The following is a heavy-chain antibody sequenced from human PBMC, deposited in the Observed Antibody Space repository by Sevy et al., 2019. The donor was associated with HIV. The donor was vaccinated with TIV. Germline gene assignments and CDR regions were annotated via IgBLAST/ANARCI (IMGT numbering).Heavy chain of an antibody. CDR1: GFSFSIYS. V-gene: IGHV3-48*01. Sequence: GGSLRLSCAASGFSFSIYSMNWVRQAPGRGLEWVSYMSTTGSTIRYSDSVKGRFTISRDNAKNSLYLQMNSLRAEDTTVYYCASQRGGYERLYYLDYWGQGTLVTVSS. J-gene: IGHJ4*02. D-gene: IGHD5-12*01. CDR2: MSTTGSTI. CDR3: ASQRGGYERLYYLDY.